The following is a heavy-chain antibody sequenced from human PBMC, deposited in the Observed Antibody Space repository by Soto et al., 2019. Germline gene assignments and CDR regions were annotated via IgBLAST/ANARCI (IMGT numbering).Heavy chain of an antibody. V-gene: IGHV4-31*03. CDR1: GGSISSGGYY. Sequence: QAQLQESGPGLVKPSQTLSLTCTVSGGSISSGGYYWSWIRQHPGKGLEWIGYIYYSGSTYYNPSLKSRVTISVDTSKTQFSLKLSSVTAADTAVYYCARGVTMVRGVIHTPYFDYWGQGTLVTVSS. J-gene: IGHJ4*02. D-gene: IGHD3-10*01. CDR3: ARGVTMVRGVIHTPYFDY. CDR2: IYYSGST.